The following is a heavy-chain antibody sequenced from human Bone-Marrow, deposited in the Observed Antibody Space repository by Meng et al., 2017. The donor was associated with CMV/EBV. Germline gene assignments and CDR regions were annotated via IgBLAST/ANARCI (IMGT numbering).Heavy chain of an antibody. CDR2: IYSGGST. J-gene: IGHJ5*02. V-gene: IGHV3-66*02. CDR1: GFTVSSNY. Sequence: GESLKISCAASGFTVSSNYMSWVRQAPGKGLEWVSVIYSGGSTYYADSVKGRFTISRDNSKNTLYLQMNSLRAEDTAVYYCARDRIAARGALFDPWGQGTLVTAPQ. CDR3: ARDRIAARGALFDP. D-gene: IGHD6-6*01.